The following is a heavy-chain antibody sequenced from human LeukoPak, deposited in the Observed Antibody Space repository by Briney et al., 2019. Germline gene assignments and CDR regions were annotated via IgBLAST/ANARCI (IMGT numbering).Heavy chain of an antibody. CDR1: GGTFSSYA. Sequence: SVKVSCKASGGTFSSYAISWVRQAPGQGLEWMGGIIPIFGTANYAQKFQGRVTMTEDTSTDTAYMELSSLRSEDTAVYYCATVPLGIVVVTGNAFDIWGQGTMVTVSS. J-gene: IGHJ3*02. CDR2: IIPIFGTA. CDR3: ATVPLGIVVVTGNAFDI. V-gene: IGHV1-69*06. D-gene: IGHD2-21*02.